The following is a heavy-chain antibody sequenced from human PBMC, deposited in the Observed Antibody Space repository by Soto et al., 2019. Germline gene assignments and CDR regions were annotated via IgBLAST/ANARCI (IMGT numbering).Heavy chain of an antibody. V-gene: IGHV4-39*01. CDR3: ARLEGLATISYYFDY. CDR2: TYYRGNT. CDR1: GTSITRDNYY. Sequence: QLQLQESGPGLVKPSEPLSLTASVLGTSITRDNYYWGWLRRPPGKGREWIGSTYYRGNTYYTPSLKPRVTIALDKYKSQFSLKLNSVTAADSAVYFCARLEGLATISYYFDYWGQGTLVTVSS. J-gene: IGHJ4*02. D-gene: IGHD3-9*01.